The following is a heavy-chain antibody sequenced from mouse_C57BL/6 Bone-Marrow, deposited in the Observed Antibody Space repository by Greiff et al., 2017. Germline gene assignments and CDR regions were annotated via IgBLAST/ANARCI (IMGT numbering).Heavy chain of an antibody. CDR3: ARNYYQDD. D-gene: IGHD1-1*01. CDR2: ISSGSSTI. J-gene: IGHJ2*01. CDR1: GFTFSDYG. Sequence: DVKLVESGGGLVKPGGSLKLSCAASGFTFSDYGMHWVRQAPEKGLEWVAYISSGSSTIYYADTVKGRFTISRNNAKNTLFLQMTGLRSEDTAMYDCARNYYQDDWGTGTTLTVSS. V-gene: IGHV5-17*01.